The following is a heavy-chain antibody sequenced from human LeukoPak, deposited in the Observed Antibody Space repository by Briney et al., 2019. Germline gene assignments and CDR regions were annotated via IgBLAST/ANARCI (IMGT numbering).Heavy chain of an antibody. CDR3: ARAPWAYGNYVHAFDI. Sequence: SETLSLTCTVSAGSVSNGPYYWGWIRQPPGKGLEWIGTFYYSGSTDYNPSLKSRVTISVDTSKNQLSLKVISMTAADTAVYYCARAPWAYGNYVHAFDIWGHGTMVTVSS. D-gene: IGHD4-11*01. J-gene: IGHJ3*02. CDR1: AGSVSNGPYY. CDR2: FYYSGST. V-gene: IGHV4-39*07.